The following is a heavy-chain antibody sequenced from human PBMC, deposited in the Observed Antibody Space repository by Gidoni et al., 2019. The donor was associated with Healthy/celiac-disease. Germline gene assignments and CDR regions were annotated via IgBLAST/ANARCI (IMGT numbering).Heavy chain of an antibody. V-gene: IGHV1-18*01. Sequence: QVQLVQSGAEVKKPGASVQASCMAYGHTFTSYGISWVRQAPGQGLEWMGWISAYNGNTNYAQKLQGRVTMTTDTSTSTAYMELRSLRSDDTAVYYCARSPIVGATKVLVYWGQGTLVTVSS. D-gene: IGHD1-26*01. CDR2: ISAYNGNT. J-gene: IGHJ4*02. CDR3: ARSPIVGATKVLVY. CDR1: GHTFTSYG.